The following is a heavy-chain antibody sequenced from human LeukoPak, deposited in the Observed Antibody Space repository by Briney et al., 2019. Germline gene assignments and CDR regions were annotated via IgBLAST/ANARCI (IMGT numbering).Heavy chain of an antibody. D-gene: IGHD2-21*01. V-gene: IGHV1-18*01. J-gene: IGHJ6*03. Sequence: ASVKVSCKASGYTFTSYGISWVRQAPGQGLEWMGWISAYNGNTNYAQKLQGRVTMTTDTSTSTAHMELRSLRSDDTAVYYCARIRCGGDCYYTYYYYYYMDVWGKGTTVTVSS. CDR3: ARIRCGGDCYYTYYYYYYMDV. CDR2: ISAYNGNT. CDR1: GYTFTSYG.